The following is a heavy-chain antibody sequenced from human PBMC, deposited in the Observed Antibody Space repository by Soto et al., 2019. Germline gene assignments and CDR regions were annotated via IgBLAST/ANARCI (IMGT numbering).Heavy chain of an antibody. V-gene: IGHV1-8*02. J-gene: IGHJ6*02. Sequence: QVQLVQSGAEVKKPGASVRVSCKTSGYTFTNYDINWVRQAPGQGLEWMGWMNPKSGYTVFAEKFQGRVTMSRDTPITTAYMELSSLKFEDTAVDYCASTAGDLDVWGQGTTVTVSS. CDR3: ASTAGDLDV. CDR2: MNPKSGYT. CDR1: GYTFTNYD. D-gene: IGHD2-21*01.